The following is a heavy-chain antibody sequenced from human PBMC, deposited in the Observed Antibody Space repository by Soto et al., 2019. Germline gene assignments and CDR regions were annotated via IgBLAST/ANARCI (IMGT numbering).Heavy chain of an antibody. CDR2: ITWNSNVI. D-gene: IGHD2-15*01. CDR1: GFTFDDYA. Sequence: EVQLVESGGGLVQPGRSLRLSCAASGFTFDDYAMHWVRRVPGKGLEWVSSITWNSNVIGYADSVKGRFTISRDNAKNSLYLQMNSLRPEGTALYYCAKGGPDAFCSGGRCYFDYWGQGALVTVSS. J-gene: IGHJ4*02. CDR3: AKGGPDAFCSGGRCYFDY. V-gene: IGHV3-9*01.